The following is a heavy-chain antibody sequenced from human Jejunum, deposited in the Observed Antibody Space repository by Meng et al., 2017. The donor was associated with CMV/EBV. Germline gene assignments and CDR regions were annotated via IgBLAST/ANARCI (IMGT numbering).Heavy chain of an antibody. J-gene: IGHJ4*02. CDR1: GGSMSSGDYF. CDR3: ARGRLQSEYFNY. Sequence: QVPLREPGPGPVKPSQTLSLTCPGSGGSMSSGDYFWPWIRQPAGKGLEWIGRIYASGSTSYHPSLESRLTISVDTSKNQFSLKMSSVTAADTAVYYCARGRLQSEYFNYWGQGTLVTVSS. V-gene: IGHV4-61*02. D-gene: IGHD5-24*01. CDR2: IYASGST.